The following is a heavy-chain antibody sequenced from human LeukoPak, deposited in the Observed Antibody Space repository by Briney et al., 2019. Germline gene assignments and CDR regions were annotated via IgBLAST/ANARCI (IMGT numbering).Heavy chain of an antibody. Sequence: GGSLRLSCASSGFTFDDFTMHWVRQAPGKGLEWVSLISWDGGSAYYADSVKGRFTIPRDNSKNSLYLQMNSLRTEDTALYYCAKGSYYDSSGYPIDYWGQGTLVTVSS. CDR1: GFTFDDFT. CDR2: ISWDGGSA. V-gene: IGHV3-43*01. D-gene: IGHD3-22*01. J-gene: IGHJ4*02. CDR3: AKGSYYDSSGYPIDY.